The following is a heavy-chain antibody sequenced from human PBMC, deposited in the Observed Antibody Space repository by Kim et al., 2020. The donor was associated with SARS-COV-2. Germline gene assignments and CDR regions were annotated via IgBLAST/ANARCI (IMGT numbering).Heavy chain of an antibody. CDR2: ISSSGSTI. Sequence: GGSLRLSCAASGFTFSSYEMNWVRQAPGKGLEWVSYISSSGSTIYYADSVKGRFTISRDNAKNSLYLQMNSLRAEDTAVYYCAVTAYCSGGSCYWGFLSYYGMDVWGQGTTVTVSS. D-gene: IGHD2-15*01. CDR3: AVTAYCSGGSCYWGFLSYYGMDV. CDR1: GFTFSSYE. V-gene: IGHV3-48*03. J-gene: IGHJ6*02.